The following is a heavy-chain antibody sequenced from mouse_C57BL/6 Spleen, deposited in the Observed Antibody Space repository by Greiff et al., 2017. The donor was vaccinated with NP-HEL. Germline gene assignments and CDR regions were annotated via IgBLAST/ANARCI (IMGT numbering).Heavy chain of an antibody. Sequence: QVQLQQSGAELVKPGASVKLSCKASGYTFTSYWMHWVKQRPGQGLEWIGMIHPNSGSTNYNEKFKSKATLTVDKSSSTAYMQLSSLTSEDSAVYYCARGHYGSPYGDYWGQGTTLTVSS. D-gene: IGHD1-1*01. CDR2: IHPNSGST. J-gene: IGHJ2*01. CDR1: GYTFTSYW. CDR3: ARGHYGSPYGDY. V-gene: IGHV1-64*01.